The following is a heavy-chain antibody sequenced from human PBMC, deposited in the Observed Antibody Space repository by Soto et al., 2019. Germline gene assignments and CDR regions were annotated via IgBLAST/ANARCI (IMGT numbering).Heavy chain of an antibody. Sequence: EVQLVESGGGLVQPGGSLRLSCAASGFTVSTNYMSWVRQAPGKRLEWVSVIYSDGTTYYADSVKGRLTISRDNSNNTLYLQMNSLRAEDTAVYYCARVAHSTGYYFYYYMDVWGKGNTVTVSS. D-gene: IGHD6-19*01. CDR2: IYSDGTT. CDR3: ARVAHSTGYYFYYYMDV. J-gene: IGHJ6*03. CDR1: GFTVSTNY. V-gene: IGHV3-66*01.